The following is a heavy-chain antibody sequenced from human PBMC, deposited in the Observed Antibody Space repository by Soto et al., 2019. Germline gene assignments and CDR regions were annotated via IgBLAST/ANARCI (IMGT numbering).Heavy chain of an antibody. J-gene: IGHJ6*02. D-gene: IGHD6-6*01. V-gene: IGHV3-30*18. CDR3: AKDHFAATRPPYYSSYGMDV. CDR1: GFTFSSYG. CDR2: ISYDGSNK. Sequence: GGSLRLSCAASGFTFSSYGMHWVRQAPGKGLEWVAVISYDGSNKYYADSVKGRFTISRDNSKNTLYLQMNSLRAEDTAVYYCAKDHFAATRPPYYSSYGMDVWGQGTTVTVAS.